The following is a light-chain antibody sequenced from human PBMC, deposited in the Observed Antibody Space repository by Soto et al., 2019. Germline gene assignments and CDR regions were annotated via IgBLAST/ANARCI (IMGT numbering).Light chain of an antibody. J-gene: IGLJ2*01. CDR1: SSDIGGYNY. CDR3: SSHEGRNILVL. V-gene: IGLV2-8*01. Sequence: QSALTQPPSASGSPGQSVTISCTGTSSDIGGYNYVSWYQQHPGKAPKLMIYELSKRPSGVPDRFSGSKSGNTASLTVSGPRAEDEVDYSCSSHEGRNILVLFGGATNPTVL. CDR2: ELS.